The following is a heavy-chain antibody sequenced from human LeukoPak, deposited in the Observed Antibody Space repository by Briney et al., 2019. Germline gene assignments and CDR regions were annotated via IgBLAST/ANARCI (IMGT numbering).Heavy chain of an antibody. CDR1: GGSFSGYY. D-gene: IGHD3-22*01. Sequence: SETLSLTCAVYGGSFSGYYWSWIRQPPAKGLEWIGEINHSGSTNYNPSLKSRVTISVDTSKNQFSLKLSSVAAADTAVYYCAGPYDSSGYYYNDAFDIWGQGTMVTVSS. CDR3: AGPYDSSGYYYNDAFDI. CDR2: INHSGST. J-gene: IGHJ3*02. V-gene: IGHV4-34*01.